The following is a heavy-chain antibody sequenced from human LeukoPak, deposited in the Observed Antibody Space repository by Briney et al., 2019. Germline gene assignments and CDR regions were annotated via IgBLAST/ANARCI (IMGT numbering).Heavy chain of an antibody. D-gene: IGHD3-3*02. J-gene: IGHJ1*01. Sequence: ASVKVSCKASGYTFSDFYIHWVRQAPGQGLEYVGRITPKSGDTYSPQRFQGRVTMTRDASISTAYMELSSLRSDDTAVYFCARVRLADERAWAHWGQGTLVTVSS. CDR2: ITPKSGDT. CDR3: ARVRLADERAWAH. CDR1: GYTFSDFY. V-gene: IGHV1-2*06.